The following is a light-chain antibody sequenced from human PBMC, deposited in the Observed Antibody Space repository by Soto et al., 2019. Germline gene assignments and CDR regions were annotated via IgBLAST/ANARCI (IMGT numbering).Light chain of an antibody. V-gene: IGKV1-9*01. CDR1: GDISSY. CDR3: QQLSAYPIT. CDR2: AAS. Sequence: DIQLTQSPSFLSASVGDRVTFICRASGDISSYLAWYQQKPGKAPKLLLYAASTLQAGVPSRFSGSGSGTEFTLTISSLQPEDFASYYCQQLSAYPITFGPGTRLEI. J-gene: IGKJ5*01.